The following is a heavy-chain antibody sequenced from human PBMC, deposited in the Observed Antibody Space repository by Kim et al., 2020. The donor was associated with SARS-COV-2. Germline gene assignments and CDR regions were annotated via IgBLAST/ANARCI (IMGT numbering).Heavy chain of an antibody. CDR2: ISIHNGNT. V-gene: IGHV1-18*01. CDR1: GYSFINNG. D-gene: IGHD3-10*01. CDR3: ARVIGAGFYYGSGSHHDY. Sequence: ASVKVSCKASGYSFINNGISWVRQAPGQGLDWMGWISIHNGNTNYAQKLQGRVTMTTDTSTSTAYMELRSLRSDDTAVYYCARVIGAGFYYGSGSHHDYWGQGTLVTVSS. J-gene: IGHJ4*02.